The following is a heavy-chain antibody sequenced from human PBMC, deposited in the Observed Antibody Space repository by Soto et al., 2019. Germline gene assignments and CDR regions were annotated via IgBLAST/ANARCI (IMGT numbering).Heavy chain of an antibody. CDR2: IYYSGST. V-gene: IGHV4-39*01. J-gene: IGHJ3*02. Sequence: PSETLSLTCTVSGGSISSSSYYWGWIRQPPGKGLEWIGSIYYSGSTYYNPSLKSRVTISVDTSKNQFSLKLSSVTAADTAVYYCASEPTIGYCSGGSCYSWDAFDIWGQGTMVTVS. CDR3: ASEPTIGYCSGGSCYSWDAFDI. CDR1: GGSISSSSYY. D-gene: IGHD2-15*01.